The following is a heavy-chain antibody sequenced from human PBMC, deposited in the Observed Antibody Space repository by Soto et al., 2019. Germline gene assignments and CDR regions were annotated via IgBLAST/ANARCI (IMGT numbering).Heavy chain of an antibody. CDR3: ARGRIAVAGTFVY. CDR2: IYHSEST. V-gene: IGHV4-38-2*01. Sequence: LETLSLTCAVSGYSISSGYYWGWIRQPPGKGLEWIGSIYHSESTYYNPSLKSRVTISVDTSKNQFSLKLSSVTAADTAVYYCARGRIAVAGTFVYWGQGTLVTVSS. D-gene: IGHD6-19*01. CDR1: GYSISSGYY. J-gene: IGHJ4*02.